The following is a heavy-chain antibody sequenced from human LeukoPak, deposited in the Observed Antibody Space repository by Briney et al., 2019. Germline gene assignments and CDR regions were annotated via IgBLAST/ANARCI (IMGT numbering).Heavy chain of an antibody. CDR1: GYAFTGYY. J-gene: IGHJ6*03. Sequence: ASVKVSCKASGYAFTGYYMHWVRQAPGQGLEWMGWINPNSGGTNYAQKFQGRVTITRNTSISTAYMELSSLRSEDTAVYYCARGYRPYYYYMDVWGKGTTVTVSS. D-gene: IGHD3-16*02. CDR3: ARGYRPYYYYMDV. V-gene: IGHV1-2*02. CDR2: INPNSGGT.